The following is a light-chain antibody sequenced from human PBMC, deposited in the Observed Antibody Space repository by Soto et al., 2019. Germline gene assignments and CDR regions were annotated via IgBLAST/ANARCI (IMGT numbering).Light chain of an antibody. V-gene: IGKV1-5*01. CDR1: QTISSW. Sequence: DIQMTQSPSTLSGSVGDRVTITCRASQTISSWLAWYQQKPGKAPKLLIYAASSLQSGVPSRFSGSGSGTDFTLTISSLQSEDFAVYHCQQYGASPWTFGQGTKVDIK. J-gene: IGKJ1*01. CDR3: QQYGASPWT. CDR2: AAS.